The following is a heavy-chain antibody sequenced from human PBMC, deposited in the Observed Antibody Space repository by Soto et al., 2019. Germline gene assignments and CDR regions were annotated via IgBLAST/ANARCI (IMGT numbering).Heavy chain of an antibody. CDR2: ISWNSGSI. CDR3: AKDFVPFSGYDDGVYFDY. J-gene: IGHJ4*02. CDR1: GFTFDDYA. V-gene: IGHV3-9*01. D-gene: IGHD5-12*01. Sequence: GGSLRLSCAASGFTFDDYAMHWVRQAPGKGLEWVSGISWNSGSIGYADSVKGRFTIFRDNAKNSLYLQMNSLRAEDTALYYCAKDFVPFSGYDDGVYFDYWGQGTLVTVSS.